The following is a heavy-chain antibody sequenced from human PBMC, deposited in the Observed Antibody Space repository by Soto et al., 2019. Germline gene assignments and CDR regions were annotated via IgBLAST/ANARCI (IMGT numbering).Heavy chain of an antibody. D-gene: IGHD2-15*01. J-gene: IGHJ6*02. Sequence: QITLKESGPTLVKPTQTLTLTCTFSGFSVSTSGVGVAWIRQSPGKALEWLALIYWDNDKRYSPILQSRVTITKDASKNQVALTVTDMAPVDKNPYSSANKGGRGAGMDVWGQGTTVTVSS. CDR3: ANKGGRGAGMDV. CDR2: IYWDNDK. V-gene: IGHV2-5*02. CDR1: GFSVSTSGVG.